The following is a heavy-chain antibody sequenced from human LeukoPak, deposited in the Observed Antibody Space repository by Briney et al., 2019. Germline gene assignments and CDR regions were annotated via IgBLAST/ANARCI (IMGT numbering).Heavy chain of an antibody. V-gene: IGHV1-18*01. CDR1: GYTFTSYG. D-gene: IGHD1-26*01. J-gene: IGHJ6*03. CDR3: ARRELRDYYYYYMDV. Sequence: GASVKVSCKASGYTFTSYGISWVRQAPGQGLEWMGWISAYNGNRNYAQKLQGRVTMTTDTSTSTAYMELRSLRSDDTAVYYCARRELRDYYYYYMDVWGKGTTVTVSS. CDR2: ISAYNGNR.